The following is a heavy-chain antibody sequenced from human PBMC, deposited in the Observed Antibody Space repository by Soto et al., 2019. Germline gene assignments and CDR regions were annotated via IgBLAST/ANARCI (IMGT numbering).Heavy chain of an antibody. Sequence: QVPLVESGGGLVKPGGSLSLSCAASGFTFSGYYMSWIRQAPGKGLEWVSHIGSSDTTINYADSVKGRFTMSRDNANNSLYLKMNSLRAEDTAVYFCARAATGALDIWGQGTMVTVSS. J-gene: IGHJ3*02. CDR2: IGSSDTTI. CDR1: GFTFSGYY. D-gene: IGHD6-25*01. V-gene: IGHV3-11*01. CDR3: ARAATGALDI.